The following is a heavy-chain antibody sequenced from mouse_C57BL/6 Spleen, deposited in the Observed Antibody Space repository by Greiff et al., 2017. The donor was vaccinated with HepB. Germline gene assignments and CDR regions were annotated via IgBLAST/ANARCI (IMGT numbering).Heavy chain of an antibody. J-gene: IGHJ4*01. CDR1: GYTFTSYW. CDR2: IHPNSGST. D-gene: IGHD2-3*01. V-gene: IGHV1-64*01. CDR3: ARRAYDGYLKDY. Sequence: QVQLQQPGAELVKPGASVKLSCKASGYTFTSYWMHWVKQRPGQGLEWIGMIHPNSGSTNYNEKFKSKATLTVDKSSSTAYMQLSSLTSEDSAVYYCARRAYDGYLKDYWGQGTSVTVSS.